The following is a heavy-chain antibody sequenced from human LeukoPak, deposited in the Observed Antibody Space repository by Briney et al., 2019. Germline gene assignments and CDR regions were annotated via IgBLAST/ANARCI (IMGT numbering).Heavy chain of an antibody. CDR1: GGSISSSSYY. CDR3: ARDRVGAPGFDP. J-gene: IGHJ5*02. CDR2: IYCSGST. V-gene: IGHV4-39*07. Sequence: PSETLSLTCTVSGGSISSSSYYWGWIRQPPGKGLEWIGSIYCSGSTYYNPSLKSRVTISVDRSKNQFSLKLSSVTAADTAVYYCARDRVGAPGFDPWGQGTLVTVSS. D-gene: IGHD1-26*01.